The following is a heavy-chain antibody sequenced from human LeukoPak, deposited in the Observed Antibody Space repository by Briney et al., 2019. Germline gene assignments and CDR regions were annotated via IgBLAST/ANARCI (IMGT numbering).Heavy chain of an antibody. D-gene: IGHD3-9*01. J-gene: IGHJ6*01. CDR2: ISYDGSNK. V-gene: IGHV3-30*03. CDR1: GFTFSAYA. CDR3: ARTDYDILTGQTYYYGMDV. Sequence: GRSLRLSCAASGFTFSAYAMHWVRQAPGKGLGWVAAISYDGSNKWYGDSVKGRFTISRDNSKNTLYLQMSSLKVEDTGAYYCARTDYDILTGQTYYYGMDVWGQGTTVTVSS.